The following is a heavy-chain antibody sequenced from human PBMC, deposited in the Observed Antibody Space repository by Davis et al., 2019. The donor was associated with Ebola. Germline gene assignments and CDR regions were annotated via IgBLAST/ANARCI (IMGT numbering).Heavy chain of an antibody. CDR2: ISSSGGST. V-gene: IGHV3-23*01. Sequence: GESLKISCAVSGFTFSSSAMSWVRQAPGKGPEWVSGISSSGGSTYYTDSVRGRFTMSRDNSKNTLNLQMNSLRVEDTAAYYCAKAFGVVIHWGTFRYYGMDVWGQGTTVTVSS. J-gene: IGHJ6*02. CDR1: GFTFSSSA. CDR3: AKAFGVVIHWGTFRYYGMDV. D-gene: IGHD3-3*01.